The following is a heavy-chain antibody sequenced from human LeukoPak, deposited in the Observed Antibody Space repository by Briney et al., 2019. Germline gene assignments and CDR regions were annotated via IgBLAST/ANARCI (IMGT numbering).Heavy chain of an antibody. V-gene: IGHV1-2*02. CDR1: GYTFTDYY. J-gene: IGHJ6*03. Sequence: GASVKVSCKASGYTFTDYYIHWVRQAPGQGLEWMGWINPNNGGTNYAQKFQGRVTMTRDTSISTAYMELSSLRSDDTAVYYCARATTPDVPGSSPTKTYYYYMDVWGKGTTVTVSS. CDR2: INPNNGGT. D-gene: IGHD1-1*01. CDR3: ARATTPDVPGSSPTKTYYYYMDV.